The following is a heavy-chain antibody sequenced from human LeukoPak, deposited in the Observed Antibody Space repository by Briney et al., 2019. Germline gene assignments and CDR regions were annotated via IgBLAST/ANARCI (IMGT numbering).Heavy chain of an antibody. CDR2: IDGSGDNA. Sequence: GGSLRLSCAASEFAFSSYAVTWVRQAPGKGLEWVSAIDGSGDNAYYVDSVKGRFTISRDNSKNTLYLQMNSLRAEDTAVYYCAKNTGSGSYKPIDYWGQGTLVTVSS. CDR3: AKNTGSGSYKPIDY. V-gene: IGHV3-23*01. CDR1: EFAFSSYA. D-gene: IGHD3-10*01. J-gene: IGHJ4*02.